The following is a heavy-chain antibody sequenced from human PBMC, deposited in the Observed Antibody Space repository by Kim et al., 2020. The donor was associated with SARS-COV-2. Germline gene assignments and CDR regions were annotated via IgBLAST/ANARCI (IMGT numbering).Heavy chain of an antibody. D-gene: IGHD2-2*01. V-gene: IGHV4-34*01. CDR1: GGSFSGYY. CDR2: INHSGST. CDR3: AGGVLVSNWFDP. J-gene: IGHJ5*02. Sequence: SETLSLTCAVYGGSFSGYYWSWIRQPPGKGLEWIGEINHSGSTNYNPSLKSRVTISVDTSKNQFSLKLSSVTAADTAVYYCAGGVLVSNWFDPWGQGTLVTVSS.